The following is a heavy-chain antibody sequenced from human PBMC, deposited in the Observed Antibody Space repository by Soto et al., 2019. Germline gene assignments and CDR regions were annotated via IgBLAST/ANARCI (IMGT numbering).Heavy chain of an antibody. CDR3: ARVPISSGGFYNWFDP. CDR1: GFTFSSYW. V-gene: IGHV3-74*01. CDR2: INSDGSST. D-gene: IGHD2-15*01. J-gene: IGHJ5*02. Sequence: GGSLRLSCAASGFTFSSYWMHWVRQAPGKGLVWVSRINSDGSSTSYADSVKGRFTISRDNAKNTLYLQMNSLRAEDTAVYYCARVPISSGGFYNWFDPWGQGTLVTVSS.